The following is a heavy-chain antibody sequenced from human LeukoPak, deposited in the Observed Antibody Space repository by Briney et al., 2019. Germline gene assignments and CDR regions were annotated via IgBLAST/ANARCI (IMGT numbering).Heavy chain of an antibody. Sequence: GGSLRLSCAASGFTFSSYSMNWVRQAPGKGLEWVSYISSSSSTIYYADSVKGRFTISRDNAKNSLYLQMSSLRAEDTAVYYCARSYRRGAITMLRGVANRGAFDIWGQGTMVTVSS. V-gene: IGHV3-48*01. CDR2: ISSSSSTI. CDR1: GFTFSSYS. CDR3: ARSYRRGAITMLRGVANRGAFDI. J-gene: IGHJ3*02. D-gene: IGHD3-10*01.